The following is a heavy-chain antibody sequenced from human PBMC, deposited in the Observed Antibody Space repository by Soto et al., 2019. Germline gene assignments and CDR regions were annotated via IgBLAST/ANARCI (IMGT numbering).Heavy chain of an antibody. CDR2: ISYDGSNK. CDR3: ARDRSSGSPYFDY. V-gene: IGHV3-30-3*01. Sequence: GGSLRLSCAASGFTFSSYAMHWVRQAPGKGLEWVAVISYDGSNKYYADSVKGRFTISRDNSKNTLYLQMNSLRAEDTAVYYCARDRSSGSPYFDYWGQGTLVTVSS. J-gene: IGHJ4*02. D-gene: IGHD3-22*01. CDR1: GFTFSSYA.